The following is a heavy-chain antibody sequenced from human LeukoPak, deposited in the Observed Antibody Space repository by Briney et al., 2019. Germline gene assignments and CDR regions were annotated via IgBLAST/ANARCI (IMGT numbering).Heavy chain of an antibody. V-gene: IGHV1-24*01. Sequence: ASVKVSCKVSGYTLTELSMHWVRQAPGKELEWMGGFDPEEGETIYAQKFQGRVTMTEDTSTDTAYMEPSSLRSEDTAVYYCATREMVAAFDYWGQGTLVTVSS. J-gene: IGHJ4*02. CDR1: GYTLTELS. CDR3: ATREMVAAFDY. CDR2: FDPEEGET. D-gene: IGHD2-15*01.